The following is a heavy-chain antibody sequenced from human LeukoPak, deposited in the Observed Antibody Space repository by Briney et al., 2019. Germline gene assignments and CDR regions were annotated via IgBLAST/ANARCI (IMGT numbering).Heavy chain of an antibody. D-gene: IGHD6-19*01. V-gene: IGHV3-7*02. Sequence: GGSLRLSCAASGFTFSSYWMSWVRQAPGKGLEWVANIKQDGSNKYYADSVKGRFTISRDNSKNTLYLQMNSLRAEDTAVYYCANGFFAVAGTGAFDIWGQGTMVTVSS. CDR2: IKQDGSNK. CDR3: ANGFFAVAGTGAFDI. J-gene: IGHJ3*02. CDR1: GFTFSSYW.